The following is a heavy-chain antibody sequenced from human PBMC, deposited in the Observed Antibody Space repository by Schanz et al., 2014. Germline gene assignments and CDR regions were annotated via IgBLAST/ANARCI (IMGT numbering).Heavy chain of an antibody. Sequence: QVQLVQSGAEVKKPGVSVKVSCKASGYTFTTYYIHWVRQAPGQGLEWMGKINPSSGTTRIAQNFQGRLTVTRDTSTSTAYLGLTRLRFEDTAVYYCARGSLAGYVALLMAANDYWGQGTLVTVSS. D-gene: IGHD2-15*01. CDR3: ARGSLAGYVALLMAANDY. CDR1: GYTFTTYY. J-gene: IGHJ4*02. V-gene: IGHV1-46*01. CDR2: INPSSGTT.